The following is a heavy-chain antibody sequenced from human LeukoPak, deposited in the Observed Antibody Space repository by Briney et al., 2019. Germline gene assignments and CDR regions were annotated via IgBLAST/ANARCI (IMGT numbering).Heavy chain of an antibody. V-gene: IGHV3-30*02. Sequence: GGSLRLSCAASGFTFSSYGMHWVRQAPGKGLEWVAFIRYDGSNKYYADSVKGRFTISRDNSKNTLYLQMNSLRAEDTAVYYCAKVSVAVAGPDYFDYWGQGTLVTVSS. J-gene: IGHJ4*02. CDR1: GFTFSSYG. CDR2: IRYDGSNK. D-gene: IGHD6-19*01. CDR3: AKVSVAVAGPDYFDY.